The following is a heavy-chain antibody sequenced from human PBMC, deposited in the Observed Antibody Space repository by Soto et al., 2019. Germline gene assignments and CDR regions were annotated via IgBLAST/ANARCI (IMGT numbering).Heavy chain of an antibody. D-gene: IGHD3-9*01. V-gene: IGHV4-61*01. CDR3: ARDRRSALDDIKHPLAAYYYYGMDV. CDR1: GGSVSSGSYY. CDR2: IYYSGST. J-gene: IGHJ6*01. Sequence: QVQLQESGPGLVKPSETLSLTCTVSGGSVSSGSYYWSWIRQPPGKGLEWIGYIYYSGSTNYNPSLKSRVTIAVDTSKNQFSLKLSSVTAADTAVYYCARDRRSALDDIKHPLAAYYYYGMDVW.